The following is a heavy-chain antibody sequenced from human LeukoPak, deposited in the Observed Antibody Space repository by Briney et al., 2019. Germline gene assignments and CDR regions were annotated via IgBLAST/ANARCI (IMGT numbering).Heavy chain of an antibody. CDR1: GVSISSSNSY. V-gene: IGHV4-39*07. CDR2: IYYSGST. J-gene: IGHJ4*02. D-gene: IGHD3-22*01. Sequence: SETLSLTCTVSGVSISSSNSYWGWIRQPPGKGLEWIGSIYYSGSTYYNPSLKSRVTISVDTSKNQFSLKLSSVTAADTAVYYCARVGSSGYYRDYWGQGTLVTVSS. CDR3: ARVGSSGYYRDY.